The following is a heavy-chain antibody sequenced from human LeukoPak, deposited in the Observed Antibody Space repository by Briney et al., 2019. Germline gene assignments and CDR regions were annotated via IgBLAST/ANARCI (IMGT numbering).Heavy chain of an antibody. D-gene: IGHD2-21*01. Sequence: ASVKVSCKASGYTFTGYYMHWVRQAPGQGLEWMGWINPNSGGTNYAQKFQGRVTMTRDTSISTAYMELSRLRSDDTAVYYCARLLLAPPGHAFDIWGQGTMVTVSS. CDR1: GYTFTGYY. CDR2: INPNSGGT. CDR3: ARLLLAPPGHAFDI. J-gene: IGHJ3*02. V-gene: IGHV1-2*02.